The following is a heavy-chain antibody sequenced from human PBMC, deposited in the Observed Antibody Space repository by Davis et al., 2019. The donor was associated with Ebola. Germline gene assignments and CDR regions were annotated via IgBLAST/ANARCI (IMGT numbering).Heavy chain of an antibody. D-gene: IGHD4-17*01. CDR1: NYTFTTYG. J-gene: IGHJ6*02. V-gene: IGHV1-18*04. Sequence: ASVKVSCKASNYTFTTYGISWVRQAPGQGLEWMGWITAYNGYTKYAQNFEGRVTMTTDTSTSTAYMELRSLRSDDTAVYYCARGLLDYGEYSGWGMDVWGQGTAVTVSS. CDR2: ITAYNGYT. CDR3: ARGLLDYGEYSGWGMDV.